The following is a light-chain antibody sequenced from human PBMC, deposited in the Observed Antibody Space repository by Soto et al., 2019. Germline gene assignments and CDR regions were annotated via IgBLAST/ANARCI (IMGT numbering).Light chain of an antibody. Sequence: QSVLTQFASVSGSPGQSITISCTGTSSDVGGYNYVSWYQQHPGKAPKLMIFEVSNRPSGVSSRFSGSKSGNTASLTISGLQAEDEADYYCSSYTSSSTPGVFGTGTKVTVL. CDR3: SSYTSSSTPGV. CDR1: SSDVGGYNY. V-gene: IGLV2-14*01. J-gene: IGLJ1*01. CDR2: EVS.